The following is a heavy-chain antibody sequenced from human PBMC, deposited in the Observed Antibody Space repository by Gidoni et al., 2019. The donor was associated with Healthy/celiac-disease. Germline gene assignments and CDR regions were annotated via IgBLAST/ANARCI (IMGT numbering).Heavy chain of an antibody. CDR3: ARHNYDSDY. V-gene: IGHV4-39*01. J-gene: IGHJ4*02. Sequence: YNPSLKSRVTISVDTSKNQFSLKLSSVTAADTAVYYCARHNYDSDYWGQGTLVTVSS. D-gene: IGHD3-22*01.